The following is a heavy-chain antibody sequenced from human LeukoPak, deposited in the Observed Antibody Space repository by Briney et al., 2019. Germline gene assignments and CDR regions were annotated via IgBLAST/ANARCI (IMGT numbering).Heavy chain of an antibody. V-gene: IGHV4-59*01. Sequence: PSETLSLTCAVYGGSFSGYYWSWIRQPPGKGLEWIGYIYYSGSTNYNPSLKSRVTISVDTSKNQFSLKLSSVTAADTAVYYCARGVYSSSFSFDYWGQGTLVTVSS. CDR3: ARGVYSSSFSFDY. CDR1: GGSFSGYY. D-gene: IGHD6-13*01. J-gene: IGHJ4*02. CDR2: IYYSGST.